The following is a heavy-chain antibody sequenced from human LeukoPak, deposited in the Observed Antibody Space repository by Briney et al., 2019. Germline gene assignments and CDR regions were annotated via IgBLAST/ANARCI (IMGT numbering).Heavy chain of an antibody. CDR2: MNPNSGNT. Sequence: ASVKVSCKASGYTFTSYDINWVRQATGQGLEWMGGMNPNSGNTGYAQKFQGRVTMTRNTSISTAYMELSSLRSEDTAVYYCARDSGLITMVRGVTEYYYYGMDVWGQGTTVTVSS. V-gene: IGHV1-8*01. CDR1: GYTFTSYD. J-gene: IGHJ6*02. D-gene: IGHD3-10*01. CDR3: ARDSGLITMVRGVTEYYYYGMDV.